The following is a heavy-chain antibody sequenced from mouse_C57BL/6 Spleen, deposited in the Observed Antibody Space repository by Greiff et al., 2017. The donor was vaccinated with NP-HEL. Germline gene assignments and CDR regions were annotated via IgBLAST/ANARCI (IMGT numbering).Heavy chain of an antibody. V-gene: IGHV1-18*01. CDR2: INPNNGGT. D-gene: IGHD1-1*01. Sequence: VQLKESGPELVKPGASVKIPCKASGYTFTDYNMDWVKQSHGKSLEWIGDINPNNGGTIYNQKFKGKATLTVDKSSSTAYMELRSLTSEDTAVYYCARSGYYGRGWYFDVWGTGTTVTVSS. CDR3: ARSGYYGRGWYFDV. J-gene: IGHJ1*03. CDR1: GYTFTDYN.